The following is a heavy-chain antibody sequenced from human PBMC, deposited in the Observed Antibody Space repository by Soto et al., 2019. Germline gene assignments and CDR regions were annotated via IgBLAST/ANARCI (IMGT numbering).Heavy chain of an antibody. CDR2: IYYRGST. CDR3: ARRVRYCSSTSCYRDTYDY. Sequence: QVQLQESGPGLVKPSQTLSLTCTVSGGSISSGGYYWSWIRQHPGKGLEWIGYIYYRGSTYYNPSLKCRVTISVDTSKNQFSLKLSSVTAADTAVYYCARRVRYCSSTSCYRDTYDYWGQGTLVTVSS. J-gene: IGHJ4*02. D-gene: IGHD2-2*01. CDR1: GGSISSGGYY. V-gene: IGHV4-31*03.